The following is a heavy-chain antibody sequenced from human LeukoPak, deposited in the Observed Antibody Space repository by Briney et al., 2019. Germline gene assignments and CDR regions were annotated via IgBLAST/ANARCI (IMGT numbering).Heavy chain of an antibody. CDR1: DGSISSSSYY. J-gene: IGHJ4*02. Sequence: SETLSLTCTVSDGSISSSSYYWGWIRQPPGKGLEWIGNIYYSGSTYYNPSLKSRVTISVDTSKSQFSLKLSSVTAADTAVYYCARDQGRWLVRTFDYWGQGTLVTVSS. CDR2: IYYSGST. D-gene: IGHD6-19*01. CDR3: ARDQGRWLVRTFDY. V-gene: IGHV4-39*07.